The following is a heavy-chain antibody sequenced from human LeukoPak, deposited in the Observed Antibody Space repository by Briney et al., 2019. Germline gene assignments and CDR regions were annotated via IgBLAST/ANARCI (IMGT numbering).Heavy chain of an antibody. CDR1: GFTFTGYA. CDR2: ISNEGSNK. V-gene: IGHV3-30*04. J-gene: IGHJ4*02. CDR3: ARDLPDY. Sequence: GGSLRLSSAASGFTFTGYAMHWGREAPGKGLERVAVISNEGSNKYYADSVKGRFTISRDNSKNTLYLQMNSLRAEDTALSYCARDLPDYWGQGTLVAVSS.